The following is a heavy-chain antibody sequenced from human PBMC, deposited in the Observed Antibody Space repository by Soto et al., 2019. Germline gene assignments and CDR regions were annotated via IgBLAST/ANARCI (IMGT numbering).Heavy chain of an antibody. CDR1: GFTFSDYG. D-gene: IGHD5-12*01. J-gene: IGHJ6*02. Sequence: GGSLRLSCAASGFTFSDYGIHWVRQAPGKGLEWVAVISYEGSKTYYADSVKGRFTISRDNSKNTLYLQMASLRPEDTAVYYCAKDHWAAYSGYAIRNDLDVWGQGTTVTVS. CDR2: ISYEGSKT. V-gene: IGHV3-30*18. CDR3: AKDHWAAYSGYAIRNDLDV.